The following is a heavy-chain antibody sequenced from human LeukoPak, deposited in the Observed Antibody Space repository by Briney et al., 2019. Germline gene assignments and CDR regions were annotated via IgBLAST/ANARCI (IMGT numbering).Heavy chain of an antibody. CDR1: GASISSSY. CDR2: TYYSGDT. CDR3: ARGAGGPDY. D-gene: IGHD3-16*01. V-gene: IGHV4-59*01. Sequence: SETPSLTCTVSGASISSSYWSWIRQPPGKGLEWIGYTYYSGDTNYNPSLESRVTISVDTSKNHFSLRMSSVTAADTAIYYCARGAGGPDYWGQGTLVTVSS. J-gene: IGHJ4*02.